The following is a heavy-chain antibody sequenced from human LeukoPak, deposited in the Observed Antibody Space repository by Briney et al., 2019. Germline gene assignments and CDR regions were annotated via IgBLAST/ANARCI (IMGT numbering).Heavy chain of an antibody. D-gene: IGHD3-10*01. CDR1: GYSISSGYY. Sequence: SKTLSLTCSVSGYSISSGYYWGWIRQPPGKGLEWIGSVFHSGITYYKPSLKSRVTILVDTSKNQFSLNLSSVTAADTAVYYCARLPMVRGVTEYYFDYWGQGTLVTVSS. CDR3: ARLPMVRGVTEYYFDY. CDR2: VFHSGIT. J-gene: IGHJ4*02. V-gene: IGHV4-38-2*02.